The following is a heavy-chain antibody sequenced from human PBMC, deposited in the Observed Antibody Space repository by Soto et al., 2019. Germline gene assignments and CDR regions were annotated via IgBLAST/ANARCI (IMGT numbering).Heavy chain of an antibody. CDR2: IVVGSGNT. V-gene: IGHV1-58*02. Sequence: QMQLVQSGPEVKKPGTSVKVSCKASGFTFTSSAMQWVRQARGQRLEWIGWIVVGSGNTNYAQKFQERVTITRDMSTSTSYMQLSSLRSEDTAVYYCAASSGSGSYFFYYYYYMDVWGKGTTVTVSS. CDR3: AASSGSGSYFFYYYYYMDV. J-gene: IGHJ6*03. D-gene: IGHD3-10*01. CDR1: GFTFTSSA.